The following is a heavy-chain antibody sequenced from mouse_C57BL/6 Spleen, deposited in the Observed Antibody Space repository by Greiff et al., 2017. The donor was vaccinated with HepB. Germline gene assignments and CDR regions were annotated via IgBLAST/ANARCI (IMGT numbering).Heavy chain of an antibody. V-gene: IGHV1-55*01. CDR3: ARWGIAKLYFGY. Sequence: QVQLQQPGAELVKPGASVKMSCKASGYTFTSYWITWVKQRPGQGLEWIGDIYPGSGSTNYNEKFKSKATLTVDTSSSTAYMQLSSLTSEDSAVYDCARWGIAKLYFGYWGQGTTLTVSS. J-gene: IGHJ2*01. CDR1: GYTFTSYW. CDR2: IYPGSGST.